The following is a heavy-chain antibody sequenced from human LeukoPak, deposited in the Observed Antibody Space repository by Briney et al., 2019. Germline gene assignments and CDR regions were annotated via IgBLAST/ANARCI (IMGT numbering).Heavy chain of an antibody. CDR2: IYSGGST. J-gene: IGHJ4*02. D-gene: IGHD6-19*01. V-gene: IGHV3-53*01. CDR1: GFTVSSNY. CDR3: ARNGYTSGWYRN. Sequence: GGSLRLSCAASGFTVSSNYMSWVRQAPGKGLEWVSTIYSGGSTYYADSVKGRFTISRDISKNTLYLQMNSLRGEDTAVYYCARNGYTSGWYRNCGQGTLVTVSS.